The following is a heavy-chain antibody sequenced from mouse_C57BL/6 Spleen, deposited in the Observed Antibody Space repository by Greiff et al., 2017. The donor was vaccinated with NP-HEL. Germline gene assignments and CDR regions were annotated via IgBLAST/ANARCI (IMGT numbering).Heavy chain of an antibody. CDR3: ARKSYGNLYAMDY. D-gene: IGHD2-1*01. CDR2: IDPSDSYT. J-gene: IGHJ4*01. V-gene: IGHV1-50*01. CDR1: GYTFTSYW. Sequence: VQLQQPGAELVKPGASVKLSCKASGYTFTSYWMQWVKQRPGQGLEWIGEIDPSDSYTNYNQKFKGKATLTVDTSSSTAYMQLSSLTSEDSAVYYCARKSYGNLYAMDYWGQGTSVTVSS.